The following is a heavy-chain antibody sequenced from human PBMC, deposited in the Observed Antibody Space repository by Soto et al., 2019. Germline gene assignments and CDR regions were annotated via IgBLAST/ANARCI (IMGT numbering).Heavy chain of an antibody. CDR1: GFIFSSSW. J-gene: IGHJ6*02. V-gene: IGHV3-7*03. CDR3: ARESLLKSIPIYGYYYYAMDV. CDR2: IKQDGSEV. D-gene: IGHD3-3*01. Sequence: EVQLVESGGGLVLPGGSPRLSCAASGFIFSSSWMTWVRQAPGKGLEWVANIKQDGSEVYYADSVKGRFIISRDNPRNSLYLQMSSLRAEDTAVYYCARESLLKSIPIYGYYYYAMDVWGQGTTVIVSS.